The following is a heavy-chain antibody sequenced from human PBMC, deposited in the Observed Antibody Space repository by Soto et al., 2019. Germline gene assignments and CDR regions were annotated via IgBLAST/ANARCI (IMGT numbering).Heavy chain of an antibody. V-gene: IGHV2-5*02. J-gene: IGHJ5*02. Sequence: QITLKESGPTLVKPTQTLTLTCTFSGFSLSTSGVGVGWIRQPPGKALEWLALIYWDDDKRYSPSLKSRLTTTKDASKNQVVLTMTNMDPVDTATYYCAHRSSSWYRSNWFDPWGQGTLVTVSS. CDR3: AHRSSSWYRSNWFDP. CDR1: GFSLSTSGVG. D-gene: IGHD6-13*01. CDR2: IYWDDDK.